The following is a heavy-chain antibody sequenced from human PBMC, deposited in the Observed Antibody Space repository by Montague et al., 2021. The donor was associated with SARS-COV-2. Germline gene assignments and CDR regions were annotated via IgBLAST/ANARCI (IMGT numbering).Heavy chain of an antibody. Sequence: SETLSLTCTVSGGSISSYYWTWIRQPPGKGLESIGYIYHNGSTKXNPSPKSRVTVSVDTSKNQFSLKLSSVSVADTAVYYCARGGGNSADYYNYTMDVWGQGTTVTVFS. CDR1: GGSISSYY. J-gene: IGHJ6*02. D-gene: IGHD4-23*01. CDR3: ARGGGNSADYYNYTMDV. V-gene: IGHV4-59*01. CDR2: IYHNGST.